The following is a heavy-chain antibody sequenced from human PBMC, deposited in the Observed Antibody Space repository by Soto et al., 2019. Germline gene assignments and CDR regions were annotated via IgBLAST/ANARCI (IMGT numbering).Heavy chain of an antibody. J-gene: IGHJ4*02. Sequence: EVQLVESGGGLVQPGGSLRLSCAASGFSFSSYSMNWVRQAPGKGLEWVSYINRDSKTVYYAESVKGRFSISRDNAKKSLSLQMNSLRDEDTALYYCARSGDSAGWGIDFWGQGTLVTVSS. D-gene: IGHD6-19*01. CDR2: INRDSKTV. CDR1: GFSFSSYS. V-gene: IGHV3-48*02. CDR3: ARSGDSAGWGIDF.